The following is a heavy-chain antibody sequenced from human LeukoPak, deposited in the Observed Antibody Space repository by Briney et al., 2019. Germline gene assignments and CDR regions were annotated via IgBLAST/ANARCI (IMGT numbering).Heavy chain of an antibody. CDR1: GVTLSDHH. V-gene: IGHV3-23*01. CDR3: XXXXXXXXXXXXXY. J-gene: IGHJ4*02. CDR2: ISGGGGPT. Sequence: QPGGSLRLSCAASGVTLSDHHMDWVRQAPGKGLEWVSAISGGGGPTYYADSVKGRFTISRDNSKNTLYLQMNSLRAEDASVSXXXXXXXXXXXXXXXYWGQGTLVTVSS.